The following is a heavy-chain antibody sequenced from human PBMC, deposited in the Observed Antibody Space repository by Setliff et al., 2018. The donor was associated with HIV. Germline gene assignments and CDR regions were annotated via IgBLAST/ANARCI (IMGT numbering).Heavy chain of an antibody. D-gene: IGHD6-13*01. Sequence: ASVKVSCKTSGYTFTSYAMHWVRQAPGQRLEWMGWINAGNGNTKYSPKFQGRVTITRDTSASTAYMELSSLRSEDTAVYYCARGYSIALGWFDPWGQGTLVTVSS. CDR2: INAGNGNT. CDR1: GYTFTSYA. J-gene: IGHJ5*02. CDR3: ARGYSIALGWFDP. V-gene: IGHV1-3*01.